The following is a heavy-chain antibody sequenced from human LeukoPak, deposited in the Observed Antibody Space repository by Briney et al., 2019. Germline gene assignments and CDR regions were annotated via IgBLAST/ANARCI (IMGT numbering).Heavy chain of an antibody. CDR3: ARVLYSSSWYISYYYYYGMDV. V-gene: IGHV1-8*01. J-gene: IGHJ6*02. CDR1: GYTFTSCD. D-gene: IGHD6-13*01. CDR2: MNPNSGNT. Sequence: VASVNVSCKASGYTFTSCDINWVRQATGRGLEGMGWMNPNSGNTGYAQKVQGRFTITRNTSISRAYMDLSSLRSEDTAVYYCARVLYSSSWYISYYYYYGMDVWGQGTTVTVSS.